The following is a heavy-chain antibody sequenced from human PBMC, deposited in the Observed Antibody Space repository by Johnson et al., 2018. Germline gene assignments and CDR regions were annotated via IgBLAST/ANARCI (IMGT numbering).Heavy chain of an antibody. Sequence: VQLVESGGGVVQPGRSLRLSCAASGFTFSSYGMHWVRQAPGKGLEWVAVIWYDGSNKYYADSVKGRFTISRDNSKNTLYLQMNSLRAEDTAVYYCAKEMGGMDVWGQGTTVTVSS. CDR2: IWYDGSNK. CDR3: AKEMGGMDV. J-gene: IGHJ6*02. CDR1: GFTFSSYG. V-gene: IGHV3-33*06. D-gene: IGHD5-24*01.